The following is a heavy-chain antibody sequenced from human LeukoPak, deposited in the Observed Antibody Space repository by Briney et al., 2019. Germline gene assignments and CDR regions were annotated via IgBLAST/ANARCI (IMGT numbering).Heavy chain of an antibody. D-gene: IGHD3-10*01. J-gene: IGHJ4*02. CDR3: AKDFVPGSYRSGYFDY. CDR1: GFTFSGYG. V-gene: IGHV3-30*02. Sequence: GGSLRLSCAASGFTFSGYGMHWVRQAPGKGLEWVAVIWSGGGTKYYADSVKGRFTISRDNSKNTLYLQMNSLRAEDTAVYYCAKDFVPGSYRSGYFDYWGQGTLVTVSS. CDR2: IWSGGGTK.